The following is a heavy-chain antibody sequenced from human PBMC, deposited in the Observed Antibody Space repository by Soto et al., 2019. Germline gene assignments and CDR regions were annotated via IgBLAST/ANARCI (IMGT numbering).Heavy chain of an antibody. V-gene: IGHV5-51*01. CDR1: GYSFTSYW. D-gene: IGHD3-9*01. CDR2: IYPGDSDT. J-gene: IGHJ5*02. Sequence: PGESLKISCKGSGYSFTSYWIGWVRQMPGKGLEWMGIIYPGDSDTRYSPSFQGQVTISADKSISTAYLQWSSLKASDTAMYYCARHYDILTGYGGFDPWGQGTLVTVSS. CDR3: ARHYDILTGYGGFDP.